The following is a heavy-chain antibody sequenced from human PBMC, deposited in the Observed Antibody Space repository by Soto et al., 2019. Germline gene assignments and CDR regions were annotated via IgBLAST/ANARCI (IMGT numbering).Heavy chain of an antibody. CDR2: IFSNDEK. V-gene: IGHV2-26*01. Sequence: QVTLKESGPVLVKPTETLTLTCTVSGFSLSNARMGVSWIRQPPGKALEWLAHIFSNDEKSYSTSLKSRLTISXGTTKXXVVLTMTNMDPVDTATYYCARDSSGWPGNYWYFDLWGRGTLVTVSS. CDR3: ARDSSGWPGNYWYFDL. CDR1: GFSLSNARMG. D-gene: IGHD6-19*01. J-gene: IGHJ2*01.